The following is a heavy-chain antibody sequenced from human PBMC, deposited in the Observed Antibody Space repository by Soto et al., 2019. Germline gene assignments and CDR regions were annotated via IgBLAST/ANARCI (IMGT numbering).Heavy chain of an antibody. Sequence: QVQLQESGPGLVKPSQTLSLTCTVSGGSISSGGYYWSWIRQHPGKGLEWNGYIYYSGSTYYNPSLKSRVTISVDTSKNQFSLKLSSVTAADTAVYYCAREIVAVASHYFDYWGQGTLVTVSS. CDR3: AREIVAVASHYFDY. J-gene: IGHJ4*02. D-gene: IGHD6-19*01. CDR1: GGSISSGGYY. V-gene: IGHV4-31*03. CDR2: IYYSGST.